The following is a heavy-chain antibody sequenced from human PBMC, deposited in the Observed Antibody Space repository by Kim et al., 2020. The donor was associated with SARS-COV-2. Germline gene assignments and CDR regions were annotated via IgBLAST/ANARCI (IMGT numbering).Heavy chain of an antibody. CDR2: IKQDGSEK. CDR1: GFTFSSYW. V-gene: IGHV3-7*01. D-gene: IGHD4-17*01. CDR3: ARVHLDYGDYVFDY. Sequence: GGSLRLSCAASGFTFSSYWMSWVRQAPGKGLEWVANIKQDGSEKYYVDSVKGRFTISSDNAKNSLYLQMNSLRAEDTAVYYCARVHLDYGDYVFDYWGQGTLVTVSS. J-gene: IGHJ4*02.